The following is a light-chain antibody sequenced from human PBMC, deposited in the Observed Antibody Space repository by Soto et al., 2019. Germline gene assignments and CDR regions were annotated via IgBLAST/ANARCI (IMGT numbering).Light chain of an antibody. J-gene: IGKJ5*01. CDR3: QQRTRWPMT. Sequence: EIVLTQSPGTLSLSPGERATLSCRASQSIRSNYLAWYQQRPGQAPRPLIYDGSKRAAGVPDRISGDGSGTDYTLTISSLEPEDFAVYYCQQRTRWPMTFGQGTRLEIK. V-gene: IGKV3D-20*02. CDR1: QSIRSNY. CDR2: DGS.